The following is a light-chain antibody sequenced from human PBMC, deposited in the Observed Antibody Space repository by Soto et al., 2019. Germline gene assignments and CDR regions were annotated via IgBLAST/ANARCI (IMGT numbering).Light chain of an antibody. J-gene: IGKJ4*01. CDR3: QQTYVTPHT. V-gene: IGKV1-39*01. Sequence: DIRVTQSPSSLSESLGDRVTISCRTSQNIRNYIQWYQHKPGKAPRLLIYGAATLQSGVPSNFSGSGSGTDFALTITSLQPEDIATYYCQQTYVTPHTFGGGTKVDIK. CDR2: GAA. CDR1: QNIRNY.